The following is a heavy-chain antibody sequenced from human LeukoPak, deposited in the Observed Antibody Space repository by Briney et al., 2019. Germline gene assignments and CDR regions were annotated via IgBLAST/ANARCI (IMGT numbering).Heavy chain of an antibody. J-gene: IGHJ5*02. CDR1: GFTFSNYD. V-gene: IGHV1-46*01. D-gene: IGHD2-15*01. CDR3: ARTYCSGGSCYENWFDP. CDR2: INPSGGST. Sequence: GGSLRLSCAASGFTFSNYDMHWVRQAPGQGLEWMGIINPSGGSTSYAQKFQGRVTMTRDTSTSTVYMELSSLRSEDTAVYYCARTYCSGGSCYENWFDPWGQGTLVTVSS.